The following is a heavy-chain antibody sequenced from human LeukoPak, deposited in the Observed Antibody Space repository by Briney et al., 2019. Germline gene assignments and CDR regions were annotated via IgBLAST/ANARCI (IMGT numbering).Heavy chain of an antibody. Sequence: GASVKVSCKASGYTFTGYYMHWVRQAPGQRLEWMGWINPNSGGTNYAQKFHGRVTMTRDTSISTAYMELSRLRSDDTAVYYCARILVGNIGDYWGQGTLVTVSS. CDR3: ARILVGNIGDY. J-gene: IGHJ4*02. V-gene: IGHV1-2*02. D-gene: IGHD2-21*01. CDR2: INPNSGGT. CDR1: GYTFTGYY.